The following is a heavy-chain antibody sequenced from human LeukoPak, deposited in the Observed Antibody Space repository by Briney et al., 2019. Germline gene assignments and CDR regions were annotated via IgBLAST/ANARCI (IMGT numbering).Heavy chain of an antibody. Sequence: GASVKVSCKASGYTCTSYYMHWVRQAPGLGFEWMGIIDSSGGSTSYAQKFQGRVSMTRDTSTSTLYMELNSLRSDDTAVYYCARGLAGLDSSRYLSFAFDIWGQGTMVTVSS. D-gene: IGHD3-22*01. CDR2: IDSSGGST. J-gene: IGHJ3*02. V-gene: IGHV1-46*01. CDR1: GYTCTSYY. CDR3: ARGLAGLDSSRYLSFAFDI.